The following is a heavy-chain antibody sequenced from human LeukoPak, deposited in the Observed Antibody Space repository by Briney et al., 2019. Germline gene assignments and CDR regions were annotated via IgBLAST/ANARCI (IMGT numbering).Heavy chain of an antibody. CDR3: ARAWESIAGYYFDY. CDR1: GYTFSSYH. V-gene: IGHV1-46*01. CDR2: INPSFNPGVDVT. J-gene: IGHJ4*02. D-gene: IGHD1-26*01. Sequence: ASVKVSCKESGYTFSSYHIHWVRQAPGQGLEWMGKINPSFNPGVDVTSYAQKFQGRVTMTSDTSTNTVYMELSSLRSEDTAVYYCARAWESIAGYYFDYWGQGTLVTVSS.